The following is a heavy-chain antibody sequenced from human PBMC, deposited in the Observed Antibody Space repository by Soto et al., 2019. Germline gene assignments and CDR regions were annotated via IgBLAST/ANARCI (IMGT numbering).Heavy chain of an antibody. CDR1: GGTFSSYA. CDR2: IIPIFGTA. CDR3: ARDVSVNYYDSTYYYYAMDV. D-gene: IGHD3-22*01. V-gene: IGHV1-69*01. Sequence: QVQLVQSGAEVKKPGSSVKVSCKASGGTFSSYAISWVRQAPGQGLEWMGGIIPIFGTANYAQKFQGRVTITADDSTSTAFLDLSSLRSEDTAVYFCARDVSVNYYDSTYYYYAMDVWGQGTTVTVSS. J-gene: IGHJ6*02.